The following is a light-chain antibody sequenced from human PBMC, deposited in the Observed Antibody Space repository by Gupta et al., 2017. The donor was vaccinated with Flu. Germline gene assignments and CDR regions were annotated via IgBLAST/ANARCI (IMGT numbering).Light chain of an antibody. Sequence: QSALTQPASVSGSPGQWITISCTGTSSDVGGYNYVSWYQQHPGKAPKLMIYEVSNRPSGVSNRFSGSKSGNTASLTISGLQAEDEADYYCSSYTSSLWVFGGGTKLTVL. J-gene: IGLJ3*02. CDR3: SSYTSSLWV. CDR1: SSDVGGYNY. V-gene: IGLV2-14*01. CDR2: EVS.